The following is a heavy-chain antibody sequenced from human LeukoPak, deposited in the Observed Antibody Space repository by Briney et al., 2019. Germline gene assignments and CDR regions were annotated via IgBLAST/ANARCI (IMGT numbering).Heavy chain of an antibody. CDR2: TYYGSQWYT. CDR1: GDSVSSNSAA. CDR3: ARGGAGRLSLFDY. V-gene: IGHV6-1*01. D-gene: IGHD6-6*01. J-gene: IGHJ4*02. Sequence: PSQTLSLTCAISGDSVSSNSAAWNWIRQSPSRGLEWLGRTYYGSQWYTDYAVSVKGRMTINPDTSKNQFSLQVNSVTPEDTAVYYCARGGAGRLSLFDYWGQGTLVSVSS.